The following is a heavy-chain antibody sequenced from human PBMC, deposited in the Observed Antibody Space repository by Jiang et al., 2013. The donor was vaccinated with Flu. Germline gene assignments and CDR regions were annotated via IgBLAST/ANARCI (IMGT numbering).Heavy chain of an antibody. D-gene: IGHD2-15*01. J-gene: IGHJ3*02. CDR2: ISGNDGTT. Sequence: AMSWVRQASREGAWSGSSSISGNDGTTYYADSVKGRFTISRDNSKNRLYLQMNSLRAEDTAVYYCAKDSGRGYCSGGNCYFDAFDIWGQGTMVTVSS. CDR1: A. CDR3: AKDSGRGYCSGGNCYFDAFDI. V-gene: IGHV3-23*01.